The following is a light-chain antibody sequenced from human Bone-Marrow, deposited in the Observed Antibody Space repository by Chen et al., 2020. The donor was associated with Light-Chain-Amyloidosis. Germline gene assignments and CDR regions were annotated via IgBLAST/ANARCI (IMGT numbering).Light chain of an antibody. Sequence: QSVLTQPPSASGTPGQRVTISCSGTSSNIGSNYIYWYQQFPGTAPNLLIYRNNQRPSGVTDRFSGSKSGTSASLAISGLRPEDEADYYCSAWDDSLSAVVFGGGTKLTVL. CDR3: SAWDDSLSAVV. V-gene: IGLV1-47*01. J-gene: IGLJ2*01. CDR2: RNN. CDR1: SSNIGSNY.